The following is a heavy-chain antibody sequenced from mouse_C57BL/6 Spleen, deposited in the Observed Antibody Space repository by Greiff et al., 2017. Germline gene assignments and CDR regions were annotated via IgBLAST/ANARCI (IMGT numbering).Heavy chain of an antibody. CDR3: TREGLRPYFDY. Sequence: EVKLMESGEGLVKPGGSLKLSCAASGFTFSSYAMSWVRQTPEKRLEWVAYISSGGDYIYYADTVKGRFTISRDNARNTLYLQMSSLKSEDTAMXYCTREGLRPYFDYWGQGTTLTVSS. V-gene: IGHV5-9-1*02. D-gene: IGHD2-4*01. CDR2: ISSGGDYI. J-gene: IGHJ2*01. CDR1: GFTFSSYA.